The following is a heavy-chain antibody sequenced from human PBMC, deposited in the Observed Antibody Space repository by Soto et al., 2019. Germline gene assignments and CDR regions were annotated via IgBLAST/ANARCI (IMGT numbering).Heavy chain of an antibody. J-gene: IGHJ4*02. V-gene: IGHV4-30-2*01. D-gene: IGHD6-13*01. CDR3: ANSHAGAHLKAAVH. CDR2: IYHSGST. Sequence: SETLSLTCTVSGGSISSGGYSWSWIRQPPGKGLEWIGYIYHSGSTYYNPSLKSRVTISVDRSKNQFSLKLSSVTAADTAVYYCANSHAGAHLKAAVHCGEGTLVTLSS. CDR1: GGSISSGGYS.